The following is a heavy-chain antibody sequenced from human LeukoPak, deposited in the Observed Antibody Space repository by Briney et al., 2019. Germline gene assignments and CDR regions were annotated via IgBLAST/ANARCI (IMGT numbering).Heavy chain of an antibody. CDR2: INPSGGST. Sequence: ASVKVSCKASGYTFTSYYMHWVRQAPGQGLEWMGIINPSGGSTSYAQKFQGRVTMTRDTSTSTVYMEPSSLRSEDTAVYYCARLYYYDSSGYLDFDLWGRGTLVTVSS. CDR3: ARLYYYDSSGYLDFDL. D-gene: IGHD3-22*01. V-gene: IGHV1-46*01. J-gene: IGHJ2*01. CDR1: GYTFTSYY.